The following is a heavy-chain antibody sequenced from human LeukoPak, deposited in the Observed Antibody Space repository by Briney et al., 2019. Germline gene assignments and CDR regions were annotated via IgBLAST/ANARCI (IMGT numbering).Heavy chain of an antibody. CDR1: GFTFSNAW. CDR2: IKSKTDGGTT. D-gene: IGHD3-22*01. Sequence: PGGSLRLSCAASGFTFSNAWMNWVRQAPGKGLEWVGRIKSKTDGGTTDYAAPVKGRFTISRDDSKNTLYLQMNSLRTEDTAVYYCSTTYYYDSSEGYWGQGTLVTVSS. CDR3: STTYYYDSSEGY. V-gene: IGHV3-15*07. J-gene: IGHJ4*02.